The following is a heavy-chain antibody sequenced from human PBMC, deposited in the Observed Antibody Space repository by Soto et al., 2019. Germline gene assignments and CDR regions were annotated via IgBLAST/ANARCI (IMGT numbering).Heavy chain of an antibody. CDR1: GGTFSSYA. CDR3: AREEALAAFDI. J-gene: IGHJ3*02. Sequence: VASVKVSCKASGGTFSSYAIRWVRQAPGQGLEWMGGIIPIFGTANYAQKFQGRVTITADESTSTAYMELSSLRSEDTAVYYCAREEALAAFDIRGQGTLVTVSS. CDR2: IIPIFGTA. V-gene: IGHV1-69*13.